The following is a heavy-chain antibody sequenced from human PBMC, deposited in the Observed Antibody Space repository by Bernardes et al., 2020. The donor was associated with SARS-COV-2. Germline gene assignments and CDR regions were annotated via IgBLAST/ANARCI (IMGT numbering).Heavy chain of an antibody. CDR1: GFTFGDYA. V-gene: IGHV3-49*03. CDR2: IRSKAYGGTT. D-gene: IGHD3-3*01. J-gene: IGHJ4*02. CDR3: TRNDFWSGYYLDY. Sequence: GGSLRLSCTASGFTFGDYAMSWFRQAPGKGLAWVGFIRSKAYGGTTEYAASVKGRFTISRDDSKSIAYLQMNSLKTEDTAVYYCTRNDFWSGYYLDYWGQGTLVTVSS.